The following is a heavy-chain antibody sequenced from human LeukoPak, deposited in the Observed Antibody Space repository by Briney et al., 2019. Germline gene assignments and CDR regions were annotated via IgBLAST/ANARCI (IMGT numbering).Heavy chain of an antibody. CDR1: GYTFTSSY. D-gene: IGHD3-22*01. V-gene: IGHV1-46*01. CDR2: INPFNGGT. CDR3: TRSRSITTIVVAPGAFEI. J-gene: IGHJ3*02. Sequence: GASVKVSCKASGYTFTSSYIHWVRQAPGQGLEWMGIINPFNGGTSYAQKFQGRVTMTRDTSTSTVYMELSSLRSDDTAIYYCTRSRSITTIVVAPGAFEIWGQGTMVTVSS.